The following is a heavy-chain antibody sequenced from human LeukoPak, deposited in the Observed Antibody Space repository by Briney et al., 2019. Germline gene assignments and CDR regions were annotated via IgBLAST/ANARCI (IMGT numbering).Heavy chain of an antibody. D-gene: IGHD6-13*01. CDR3: AKDRGAAAAGVVRYLKNYYYYYMDV. CDR2: ISGSGGST. Sequence: GGSLRLSCAASGFTFSSYAMSWVRQAPGKGLEWVSAISGSGGSTYYPDSVKGRFTISRDNSKNTMYLQMNSLRAEDTAVYYCAKDRGAAAAGVVRYLKNYYYYYMDVWGKGTTVTVSS. CDR1: GFTFSSYA. V-gene: IGHV3-23*01. J-gene: IGHJ6*03.